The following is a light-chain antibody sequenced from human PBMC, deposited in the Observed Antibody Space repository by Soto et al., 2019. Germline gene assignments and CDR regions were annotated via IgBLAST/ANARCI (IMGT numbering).Light chain of an antibody. Sequence: EIVLTQSPGTLSLSPGERATLSCRASQSVRSNYLAWYQQKPGQAPRLLIYGASSRATGIPDRFSGSGSGTDFTLTISRLEPEDFAVYYCQQYDTSPWTFGQGTKVDIK. CDR1: QSVRSNY. CDR2: GAS. CDR3: QQYDTSPWT. V-gene: IGKV3-20*01. J-gene: IGKJ1*01.